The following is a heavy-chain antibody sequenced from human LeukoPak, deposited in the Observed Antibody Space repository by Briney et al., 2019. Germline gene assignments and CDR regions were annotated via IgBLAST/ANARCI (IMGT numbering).Heavy chain of an antibody. J-gene: IGHJ6*03. CDR3: MYYLRGVIWSSRSIPLYYYYYMDV. D-gene: IGHD3-10*01. V-gene: IGHV3-13*01. Sequence: GGSLRLSCAASGFTFSSYDMHWVRQATGKGLEWVSAIGTAGDTYYPGSVKGRFKISRENAKNSLYLQMNSLRAGDTAVYYSMYYLRGVIWSSRSIPLYYYYYMDVWGKGTTVTVSS. CDR2: IGTAGDT. CDR1: GFTFSSYD.